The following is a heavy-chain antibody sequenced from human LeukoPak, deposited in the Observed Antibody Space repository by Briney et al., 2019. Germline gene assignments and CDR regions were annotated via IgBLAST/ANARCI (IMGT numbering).Heavy chain of an antibody. CDR2: IYTSGST. J-gene: IGHJ6*02. D-gene: IGHD6-19*01. CDR3: ARDGKDSSGWYYYYYGMDV. CDR1: GGSISSYY. Sequence: SETLSLTCTVSGGSISSYYWSWIRQPAGKGLEWIGRIYTSGSTNYNPSLKSRVTMSADTSKNQFSLKLSSVTAADTAVYYCARDGKDSSGWYYYYYGMDVWGQGTLVTVSS. V-gene: IGHV4-4*07.